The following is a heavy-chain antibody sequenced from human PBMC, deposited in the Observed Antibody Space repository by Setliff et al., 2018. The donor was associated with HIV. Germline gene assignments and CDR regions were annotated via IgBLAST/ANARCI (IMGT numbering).Heavy chain of an antibody. Sequence: RPGGSLRLSCVVSGFTFADFGMSWARQHPGKGLEWVSGINWKGNSTGYADSVKGRFTISRDNSKNTLYLQMNSLRIEDTAVYYCAKEISGDSTGFDSWGRGTLVTVSSGWTFCHCDCYYYYYMDVWGKGTTVTVSS. V-gene: IGHV3-20*04. CDR1: GFTFADFG. CDR2: INWKGNST. CDR3: AKEISGDSTGFDSWGRGTLVTVSSGWTFCHCDCYYYYYMDV. J-gene: IGHJ6*03. D-gene: IGHD4-17*01.